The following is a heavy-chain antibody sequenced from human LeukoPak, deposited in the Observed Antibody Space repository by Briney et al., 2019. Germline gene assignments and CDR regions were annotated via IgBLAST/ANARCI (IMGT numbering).Heavy chain of an antibody. V-gene: IGHV4-4*02. CDR1: GGSIKSNNW. D-gene: IGHD1-14*01. J-gene: IGHJ4*02. Sequence: NPSGTLSLTCAVSGGSIKSNNWWSWVRQPPGKGLEWIGEIYHSGSTNYNPSLENRVTVSVDKSKNQFSLDLSSVTAADTAVYYCAREEPNVGGDFDYWGQGTLVTVSS. CDR2: IYHSGST. CDR3: AREEPNVGGDFDY.